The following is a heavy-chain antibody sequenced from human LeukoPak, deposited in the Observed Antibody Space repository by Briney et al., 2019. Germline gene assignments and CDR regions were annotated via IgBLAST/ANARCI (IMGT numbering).Heavy chain of an antibody. CDR1: GGSFSGYY. Sequence: SETLSVTCAVYGGSFSGYYWGWIRQPPGKGLEWIGEINHSGSTNYNPSLKSRVTISVDTSKNQFSLKLSSVTAADTAVYYCARGGGYYYYMDLWGEGTTVTVSS. CDR2: INHSGST. J-gene: IGHJ6*03. D-gene: IGHD3-10*01. V-gene: IGHV4-34*01. CDR3: ARGGGYYYYMDL.